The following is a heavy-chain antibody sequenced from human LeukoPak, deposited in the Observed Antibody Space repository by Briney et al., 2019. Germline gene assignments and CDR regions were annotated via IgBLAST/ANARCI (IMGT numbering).Heavy chain of an antibody. J-gene: IGHJ4*02. CDR2: ISGSGGST. CDR1: GFTFSSYA. D-gene: IGHD3-10*01. V-gene: IGHV3-23*01. Sequence: GWSLRLSCAASGFTFSSYAMSWVRQAPGKGLEWVSAISGSGGSTYYADSVQGRFTISKDNSKNMVYLQMNSLRAEDTAIYYCAREVTMDRGVPDFWGQGTLVTVSS. CDR3: AREVTMDRGVPDF.